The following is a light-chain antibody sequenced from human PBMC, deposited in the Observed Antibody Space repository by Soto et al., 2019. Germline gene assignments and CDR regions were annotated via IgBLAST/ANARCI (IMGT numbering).Light chain of an antibody. V-gene: IGKV1-39*01. J-gene: IGKJ5*01. CDR1: QRIKNY. CDR2: GAS. Sequence: DIQMTQSPSSLSEAIGDRVTITCRASQRIKNYLNWYQHKPGAAPKLLIFGASNLESGVPSRFSGSGSGTEFTLSISSLQPEDFATYYCQQGYSTTPITFGQGTRVEIK. CDR3: QQGYSTTPIT.